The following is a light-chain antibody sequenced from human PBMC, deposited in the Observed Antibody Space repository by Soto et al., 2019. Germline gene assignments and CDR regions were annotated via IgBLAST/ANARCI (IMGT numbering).Light chain of an antibody. Sequence: QSVLTQPPSVSGAPGQRVTISCTGSSSNIGAGYDLHWYQQLPGTAPKLLIYDDNNRPSGVPDRFSGSKSGTSASLAITGLQAEDEADYYCQSYDSSLSGYVFGTGTKGPS. CDR2: DDN. CDR1: SSNIGAGYD. J-gene: IGLJ1*01. CDR3: QSYDSSLSGYV. V-gene: IGLV1-40*01.